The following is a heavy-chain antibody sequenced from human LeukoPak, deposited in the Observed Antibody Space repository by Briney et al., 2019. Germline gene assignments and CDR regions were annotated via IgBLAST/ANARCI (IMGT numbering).Heavy chain of an antibody. V-gene: IGHV3-23*01. CDR1: GFTFSSYA. CDR3: AKDLDSSGYYFDY. CDR2: ISGSGGST. D-gene: IGHD3-22*01. J-gene: IGHJ4*02. Sequence: GGSLRLSCAASGFTFSSYAMSWVRQAPGKGLEWVSAISGSGGSTYYADSVKGRFTISRDNSKNTLYLQMNSLRAEDTTVYYCAKDLDSSGYYFDYWGQGTLVTVSS.